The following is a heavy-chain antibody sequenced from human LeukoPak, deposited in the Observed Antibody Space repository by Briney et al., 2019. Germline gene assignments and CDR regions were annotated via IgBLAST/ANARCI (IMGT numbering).Heavy chain of an antibody. J-gene: IGHJ4*02. Sequence: GGSLRLSCAASGFTFTSYGIHWVRQAPGMGLEWVAFIRYDGSNKYYADSVKGRFTISRDNSKNTLYLQMNSLRAEDTAVYYCAKDISGSWSIDYWGQGTLVTVSS. V-gene: IGHV3-30*02. CDR1: GFTFTSYG. D-gene: IGHD6-13*01. CDR2: IRYDGSNK. CDR3: AKDISGSWSIDY.